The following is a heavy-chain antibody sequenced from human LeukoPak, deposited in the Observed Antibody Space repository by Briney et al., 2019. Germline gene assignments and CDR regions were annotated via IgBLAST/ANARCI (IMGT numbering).Heavy chain of an antibody. D-gene: IGHD4-17*01. V-gene: IGHV3-30*18. CDR3: AKGAATVTTGSDY. J-gene: IGHJ4*02. CDR2: ISYDGSNK. Sequence: GGSLRLSCAASGFTFSSYGMHWVRQAPGKGLEWVAVISYDGSNKYYADSVKGRFTISRDNSKSTLYLQMNSLRAEDTAVYYCAKGAATVTTGSDYWGQGTLVTVSS. CDR1: GFTFSSYG.